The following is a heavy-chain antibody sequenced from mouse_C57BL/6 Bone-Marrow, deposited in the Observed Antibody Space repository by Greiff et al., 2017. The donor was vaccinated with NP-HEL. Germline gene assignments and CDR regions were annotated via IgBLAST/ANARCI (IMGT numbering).Heavy chain of an antibody. V-gene: IGHV1-22*01. CDR3: ARCGKLWGPPDY. Sequence: EVQLQESGPELVKPGASVKMSCKASGYTFTDYNMHWVKQSHGKSLEWIGYINPNNGGTSYNQKFKGKATLTVNKSSSTAYMELRSLTSEDSAVYYCARCGKLWGPPDYWGQGTTLTVSS. CDR2: INPNNGGT. CDR1: GYTFTDYN. J-gene: IGHJ2*01.